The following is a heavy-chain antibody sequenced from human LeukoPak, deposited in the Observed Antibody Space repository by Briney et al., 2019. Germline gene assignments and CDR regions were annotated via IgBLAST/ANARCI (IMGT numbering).Heavy chain of an antibody. CDR1: GFTFRSYS. Sequence: PGGSLRLSCAASGFTFRSYSMNWVRQAPGKGLEWASAIDPSSTYIYYADSVKGRFTISRDNAENSLYLQMNSLRAEDTAVYYCARAPTVLVGYCSSSSCQADYWGQGTLFTVSS. V-gene: IGHV3-21*01. CDR3: ARAPTVLVGYCSSSSCQADY. J-gene: IGHJ4*02. D-gene: IGHD2-2*01. CDR2: IDPSSTYI.